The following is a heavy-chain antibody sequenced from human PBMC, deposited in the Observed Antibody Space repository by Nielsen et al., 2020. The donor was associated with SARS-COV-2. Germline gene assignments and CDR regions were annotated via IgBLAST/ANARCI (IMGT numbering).Heavy chain of an antibody. Sequence: ESLKISCPVSGGSISSSSYYWGWIRQPPGKGLEWIGSIYYSGSTYYNPSLKSRVTISVDTSKNQFSLKLSSVTAADTAVYYCARYSGYASAFDYWGQGTLVTVSS. V-gene: IGHV4-39*07. J-gene: IGHJ4*02. CDR3: ARYSGYASAFDY. D-gene: IGHD5-12*01. CDR2: IYYSGST. CDR1: GGSISSSSYY.